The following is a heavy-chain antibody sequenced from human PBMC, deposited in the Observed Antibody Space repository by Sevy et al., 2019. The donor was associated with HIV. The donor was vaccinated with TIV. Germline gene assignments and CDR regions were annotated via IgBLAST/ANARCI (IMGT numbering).Heavy chain of an antibody. D-gene: IGHD2-2*01. J-gene: IGHJ4*02. CDR2: ISSSSSTI. CDR1: GFTFSSYS. CDR3: ARGRIVVVPAAILY. Sequence: GGSLRLSCAASGFTFSSYSMNWVRQAPGKGLEWVSYISSSSSTIYYADSVKGRFTIYGDNAKNSLYLQMNSLRDEDTAVYYCARGRIVVVPAAILYWGQGTLVTVSS. V-gene: IGHV3-48*02.